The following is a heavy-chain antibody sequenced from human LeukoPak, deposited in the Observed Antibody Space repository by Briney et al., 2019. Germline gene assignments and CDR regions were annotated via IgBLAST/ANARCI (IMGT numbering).Heavy chain of an antibody. CDR2: VYYTGTT. CDR1: GVSISSTNHF. D-gene: IGHD2/OR15-2a*01. CDR3: ASSEGFISLSPFDV. Sequence: SETLSLTCNVSGVSISSTNHFWACIRQAPGKGLEWIGSVYYTGTTYYNPSPKSRLTMSLDTSENQFSLKLTSVTAADTAVYFCASSEGFISLSPFDVWGLGTVVTVS. J-gene: IGHJ3*01. V-gene: IGHV4-39*07.